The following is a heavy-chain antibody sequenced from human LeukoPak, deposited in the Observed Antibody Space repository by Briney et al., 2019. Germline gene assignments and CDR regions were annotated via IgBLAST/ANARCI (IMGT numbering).Heavy chain of an antibody. CDR3: ARDSLDAFDI. V-gene: IGHV1-69*05. CDR2: IISIVDTA. CDR1: VCTFISYA. J-gene: IGHJ3*02. Sequence: SSVKVSFKCSVCTFISYASNWVRQAAGQGLEWMGRIISIVDTANYAQKFQGRVTITTDESTSTAYMELSSLRSEDTAVYYCARDSLDAFDIWRQGTMVTVSS.